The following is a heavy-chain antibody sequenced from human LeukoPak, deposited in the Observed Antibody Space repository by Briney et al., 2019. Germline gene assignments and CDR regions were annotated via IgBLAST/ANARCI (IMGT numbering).Heavy chain of an antibody. D-gene: IGHD6-13*01. CDR3: AKPPNNASWYYYFDS. CDR2: IRYDGSNK. V-gene: IGHV3-30*02. CDR1: GFTFSSYG. J-gene: IGHJ4*02. Sequence: GGSLRLSCAASGFTFSSYGMHWVRQAPGKGLEWVAFIRYDGSNKYYADSVKGRFTISRDNSKNTLYLQMNSLRTEDTAVYYCAKPPNNASWYYYFDSWGQGTLVTVSS.